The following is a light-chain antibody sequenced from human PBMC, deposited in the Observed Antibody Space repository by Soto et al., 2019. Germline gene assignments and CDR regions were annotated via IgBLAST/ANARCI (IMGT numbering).Light chain of an antibody. Sequence: QSALTQPRSVFGSPGQSVTISCTGTRSDVGGYDFVSWYQQHPGKAPELMIYDVNKRPSGVPDRFSGSKSGNTASLTISGLQADDETDYYCCSYAGSYTYVFGTGTKLTVL. CDR1: RSDVGGYDF. CDR2: DVN. J-gene: IGLJ1*01. CDR3: CSYAGSYTYV. V-gene: IGLV2-11*01.